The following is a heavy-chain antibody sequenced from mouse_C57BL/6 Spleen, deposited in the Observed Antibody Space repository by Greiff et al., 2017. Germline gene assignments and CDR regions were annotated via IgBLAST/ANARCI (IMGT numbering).Heavy chain of an antibody. J-gene: IGHJ1*03. CDR2: ISSGGSYT. V-gene: IGHV5-6*01. CDR3: ARGGGYHGYFDV. Sequence: VQLQQSGGDLVKPGGSLKLSCAASGFTFSSYGMSWVRQTPDKRLEWVATISSGGSYTYYPDSVKGRFTISRDNAKNTLYLQMSSLKSEDTAMYYCARGGGYHGYFDVWGTGTTVTVSS. CDR1: GFTFSSYG.